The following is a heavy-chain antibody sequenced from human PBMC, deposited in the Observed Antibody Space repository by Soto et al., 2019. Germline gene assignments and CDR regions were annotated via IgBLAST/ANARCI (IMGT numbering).Heavy chain of an antibody. CDR3: AKDSQQIVATSFDY. D-gene: IGHD5-12*01. J-gene: IGHJ4*02. CDR1: GFTFDDYA. CDR2: ISWNSGSI. Sequence: GGSLRLSCAASGFTFDDYAMHWVRQAPGKGLEWVSGISWNSGSIDYADSVKGRFTISRDNAKNSLYLQMNSLRAEDTALYYCAKDSQQIVATSFDYWGQGTLVTVSS. V-gene: IGHV3-9*01.